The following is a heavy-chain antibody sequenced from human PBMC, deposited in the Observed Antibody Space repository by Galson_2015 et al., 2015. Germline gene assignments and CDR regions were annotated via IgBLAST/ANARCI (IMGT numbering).Heavy chain of an antibody. Sequence: SLRLSCAASGFTFSSYAMSWVRQAPGKGLEWVSAISGSGGSTYYADSVKGRFTISRDNSKNTLYLQMNSPRAEDTAVYYCAKDGRGYSNYAYYYYGMDVWGQGTTVTVSS. CDR3: AKDGRGYSNYAYYYYGMDV. CDR2: ISGSGGST. D-gene: IGHD4-11*01. J-gene: IGHJ6*02. V-gene: IGHV3-23*01. CDR1: GFTFSSYA.